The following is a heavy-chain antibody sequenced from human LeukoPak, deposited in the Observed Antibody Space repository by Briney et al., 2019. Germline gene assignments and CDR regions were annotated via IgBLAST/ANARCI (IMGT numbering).Heavy chain of an antibody. J-gene: IGHJ4*02. Sequence: PSETLSLTCTVSGVSVSSGSYYWSWIRQPPGKGLEWIGYIYYSGSTNYNPSLKSRVTISVDTSKNQFSLKLSSVTAADTAVYYCARAVGFIPKLLSLDYWGQGTLVTVSS. D-gene: IGHD2-15*01. V-gene: IGHV4-61*01. CDR2: IYYSGST. CDR3: ARAVGFIPKLLSLDY. CDR1: GVSVSSGSYY.